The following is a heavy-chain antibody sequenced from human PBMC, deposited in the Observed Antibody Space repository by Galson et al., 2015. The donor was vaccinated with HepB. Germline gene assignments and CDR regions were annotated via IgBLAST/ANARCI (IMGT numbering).Heavy chain of an antibody. CDR1: GFTFSSYG. V-gene: IGHV4-39*01. D-gene: IGHD1-1*01. CDR2: IYYGEST. Sequence: LRLSCAASGFTFSSYGMHWVRQPPGKGLDWIGSIYYGESTYYNPSLKTRVTISLDTSKNQFSLRLSSMTAADTAVYYCASSSYRVTTRYYFDFWGQGTLVTVSS. CDR3: ASSSYRVTTRYYFDF. J-gene: IGHJ4*02.